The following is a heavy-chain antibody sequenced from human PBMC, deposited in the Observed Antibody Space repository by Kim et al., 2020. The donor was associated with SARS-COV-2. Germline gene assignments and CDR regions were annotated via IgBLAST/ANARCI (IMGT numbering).Heavy chain of an antibody. J-gene: IGHJ4*02. CDR2: ISGSGGST. Sequence: GGSLRLSCAASGFTFSSYAMSWVRQAPGKGLEWVSAISGSGGSTYYADSVKGRFTISRDNSKNTLYLQMNSLRAEDTAVYYCAKVTNGWYEGGDFDYWGQGTLVTVSS. D-gene: IGHD6-19*01. V-gene: IGHV3-23*01. CDR3: AKVTNGWYEGGDFDY. CDR1: GFTFSSYA.